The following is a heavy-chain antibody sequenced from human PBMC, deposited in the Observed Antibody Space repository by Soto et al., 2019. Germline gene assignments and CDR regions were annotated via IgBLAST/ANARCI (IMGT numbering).Heavy chain of an antibody. D-gene: IGHD6-19*01. CDR1: GFTFSSYG. CDR3: ARAYSSGYYVDF. Sequence: GGSLRLSCAASGFTFSSYGMHWVRQAPGKGLEWVAVIWYDGSNKYYADSVKGRFTISRDNSKNTLYLQMNSLRAEDTAVYYYARAYSSGYYVDFWGQGTLVPVSS. V-gene: IGHV3-33*01. CDR2: IWYDGSNK. J-gene: IGHJ4*02.